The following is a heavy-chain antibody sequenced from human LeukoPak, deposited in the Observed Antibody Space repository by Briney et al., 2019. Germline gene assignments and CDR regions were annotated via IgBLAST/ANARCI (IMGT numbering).Heavy chain of an antibody. Sequence: GASVKVSCKASGYTFTSYDINWVRQATGQGLEWMGWISAYNGNTNYAQKLQGRVTMTTDTSTSTAYMELRSLRSDDTAVYYCARGRGTLFGVVPADYWGQGTLVTVSS. CDR2: ISAYNGNT. CDR3: ARGRGTLFGVVPADY. J-gene: IGHJ4*02. D-gene: IGHD3-3*01. V-gene: IGHV1-18*01. CDR1: GYTFTSYD.